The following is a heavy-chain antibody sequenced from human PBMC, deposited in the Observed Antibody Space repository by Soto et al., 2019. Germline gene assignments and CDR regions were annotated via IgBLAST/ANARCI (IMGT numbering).Heavy chain of an antibody. Sequence: EVQLLESGGGLVQPGGSLRLSCAASGFTFSSYAMSWVRQSPGKGLEWDSAISGSGGSTYYADSVKGRFTISRDNSKNTLYLQMNSLRAEDTAVYYCAKDFRLGLAARPGYDAFDIWGQGTMVTVSS. V-gene: IGHV3-23*01. CDR2: ISGSGGST. CDR3: AKDFRLGLAARPGYDAFDI. CDR1: GFTFSSYA. J-gene: IGHJ3*02. D-gene: IGHD6-6*01.